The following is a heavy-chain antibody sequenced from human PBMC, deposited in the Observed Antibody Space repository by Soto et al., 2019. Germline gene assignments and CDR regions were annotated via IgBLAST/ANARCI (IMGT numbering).Heavy chain of an antibody. CDR3: AKVVVAATRHTDFDS. D-gene: IGHD2-15*01. V-gene: IGHV4-39*02. CDR1: GGSINSNNYY. J-gene: IGHJ4*02. CDR2: IYYDGST. Sequence: TLSLTCTVSGGSINSNNYYWAWIRQPPGKGLAWIAGIYYDGSTYYNPSLKSRVSISVDTSKNHFSLKLSSATAADTAVYYCAKVVVAATRHTDFDSWGQGTLVTVSS.